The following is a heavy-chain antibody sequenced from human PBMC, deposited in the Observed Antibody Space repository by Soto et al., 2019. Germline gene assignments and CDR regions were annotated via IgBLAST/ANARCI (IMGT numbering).Heavy chain of an antibody. J-gene: IGHJ6*02. CDR2: IYYSGST. CDR1: GGSISSYY. CDR3: ARGGYSYVGVRSNYYYYGMDV. Sequence: SETLSLTCTVSGGSISSYYWSWIRQPPGKGLGWIGYIYYSGSTNYNPSLKSRVTISVDTSKNQFSLKLSSVTAADTAVYYCARGGYSYVGVRSNYYYYGMDVWGQGTTVTVSS. V-gene: IGHV4-59*01. D-gene: IGHD5-18*01.